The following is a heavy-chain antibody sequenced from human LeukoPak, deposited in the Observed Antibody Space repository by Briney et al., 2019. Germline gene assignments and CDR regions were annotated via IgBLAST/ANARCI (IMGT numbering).Heavy chain of an antibody. CDR3: AREGYYDILTGYVDY. CDR1: GGSISGYY. Sequence: PSETLSLTCTVSGGSISGYYWNWIRQPPGKGLEWIGYIYYSGSTYYNPSLKSRVTISVDTSKNQFSLKLSSVTAADTAVYYCAREGYYDILTGYVDYWGQGTLATVSS. D-gene: IGHD3-9*01. V-gene: IGHV4-59*12. CDR2: IYYSGST. J-gene: IGHJ4*02.